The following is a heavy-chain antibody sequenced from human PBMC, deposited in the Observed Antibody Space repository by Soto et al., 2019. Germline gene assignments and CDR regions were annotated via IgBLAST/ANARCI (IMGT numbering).Heavy chain of an antibody. CDR3: QREKVWFDEGPYFDY. CDR2: INPSGGST. V-gene: IGHV1-46*01. D-gene: IGHD3-10*01. J-gene: IGHJ4*02. Sequence: ASVKVSCKASGYTFTSYYMHWVRQAPGQGLEWMGIINPSGGSTSYAQKFQGRVTMTRDTSTSTVYMELSSLRSEDTAVYYCQREKVWFDEGPYFDYWGQGTLVTVSS. CDR1: GYTFTSYY.